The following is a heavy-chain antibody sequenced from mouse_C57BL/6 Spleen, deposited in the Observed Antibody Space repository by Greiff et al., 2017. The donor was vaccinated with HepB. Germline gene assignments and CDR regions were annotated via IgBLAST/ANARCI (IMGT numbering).Heavy chain of an antibody. D-gene: IGHD1-1*01. CDR1: GYAFSSSW. CDR2: IYPGDGDT. J-gene: IGHJ4*01. V-gene: IGHV1-82*01. CDR3: AREGTVSHADYAMDY. Sequence: VQLQQSGPELVKPGASVKISCKASGYAFSSSWMNWVKQRPGKGLEWIGRIYPGDGDTNYNGKFKGKATLTADKSSSTAYMQRSSLTSEDSAVYFCAREGTVSHADYAMDYWGQGTSVTVSS.